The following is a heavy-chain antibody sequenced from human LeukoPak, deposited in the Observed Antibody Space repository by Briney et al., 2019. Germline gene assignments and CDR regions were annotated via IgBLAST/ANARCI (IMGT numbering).Heavy chain of an antibody. CDR3: ALSGYYYDSSGYYYFDY. J-gene: IGHJ4*02. Sequence: QTGGSLRLSCAASGFTFSSYAMSWVRQAPGKGLEWVSAISGSGGSTYYADSVKGRFTISRGNSKNTLYLQMNSLRAEDTAVYYCALSGYYYDSSGYYYFDYWGQGTLVTVSS. D-gene: IGHD3-22*01. CDR2: ISGSGGST. CDR1: GFTFSSYA. V-gene: IGHV3-23*01.